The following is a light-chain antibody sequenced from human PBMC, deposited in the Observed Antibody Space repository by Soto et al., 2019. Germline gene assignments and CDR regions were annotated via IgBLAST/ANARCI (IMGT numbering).Light chain of an antibody. CDR1: SGDVGGYNY. J-gene: IGLJ1*01. V-gene: IGLV2-14*01. CDR3: SSYTSSSALVYV. Sequence: QSALTQPASVSGSPGQSITISCTGTSGDVGGYNYVSWYQQHPGKAPKLMIYEVSNRTSGVSNRFSGSKSGNTASLTISGLQAEAEADYSCSSYTSSSALVYVFGTGTKLTVL. CDR2: EVS.